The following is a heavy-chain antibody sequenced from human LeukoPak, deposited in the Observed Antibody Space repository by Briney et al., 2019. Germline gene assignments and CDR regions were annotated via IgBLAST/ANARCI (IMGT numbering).Heavy chain of an antibody. V-gene: IGHV1-8*01. CDR1: GYTFTSYD. CDR2: MNPNSGNT. Sequence: ASVKVSCKASGYTFTSYDINWVRQATGQGLEWMGWMNPNSGNTGYAQKFQGRVTMTRNTSISTAYMELSSLRSEDTAVYYCARGRSYYDFWGGYRQYYYYYMDVWGKGTTVTVSS. CDR3: ARGRSYYDFWGGYRQYYYYYMDV. D-gene: IGHD3-3*01. J-gene: IGHJ6*03.